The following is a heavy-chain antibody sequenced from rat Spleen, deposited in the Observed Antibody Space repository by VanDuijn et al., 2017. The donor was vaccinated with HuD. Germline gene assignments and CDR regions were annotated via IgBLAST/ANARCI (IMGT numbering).Heavy chain of an antibody. D-gene: IGHD1-6*01. J-gene: IGHJ2*01. CDR2: INYIVST. CDR3: ARSRYTTDYYYGGFFDY. Sequence: EVQLQESGPGLVKPSQSLSLTCSVTGYSITSNYWGWIRKFPGNKMEWMGYINYIVSTNYNPSLKSRISITRDTSKNQFFLQLNSVTTEDTATYCCARSRYTTDYYYGGFFDYWGQGVMVTVSS. CDR1: GYSITSNY. V-gene: IGHV3-1*01.